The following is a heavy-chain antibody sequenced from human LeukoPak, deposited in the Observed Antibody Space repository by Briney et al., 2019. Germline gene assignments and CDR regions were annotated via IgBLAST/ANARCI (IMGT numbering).Heavy chain of an antibody. CDR2: IKPDGSEK. Sequence: PGGSLRLSCAASGFTFSTYWMTWVRQAPGKGLEWVAIIKPDGSEKYYVDSVKGRFTISRDNAENSLFLQMNGLRPEDTAVFYCARGQYTDGLSYWGQGPLVSVSS. CDR1: GFTFSTYW. CDR3: ARGQYTDGLSY. V-gene: IGHV3-7*03. J-gene: IGHJ4*02. D-gene: IGHD5-24*01.